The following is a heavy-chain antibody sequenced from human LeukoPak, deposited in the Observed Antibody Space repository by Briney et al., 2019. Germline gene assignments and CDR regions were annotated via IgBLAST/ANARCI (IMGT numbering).Heavy chain of an antibody. D-gene: IGHD2-21*02. CDR3: ARAPVRMSGDGWDY. J-gene: IGHJ4*02. CDR2: ISYIDSA. CDR1: GVSVTSHY. V-gene: IGHV4-59*02. Sequence: PSETLSLTCTVSGVSVTSHYWSWIRQPPGKALEWIGHISYIDSAAYHPSLRSRVAISVDASKNQLSLKLSSVTPADTAVYYCARAPVRMSGDGWDYWGQGTLVTVSS.